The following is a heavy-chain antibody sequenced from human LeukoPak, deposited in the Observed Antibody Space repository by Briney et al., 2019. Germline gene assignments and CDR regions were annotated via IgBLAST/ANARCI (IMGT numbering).Heavy chain of an antibody. CDR1: GFTFNIYT. CDR3: ARGNVAVARNLIDF. V-gene: IGHV3-30*04. Sequence: GRSLRLSCAAAGFTFNIYTMHSVRETPRERPWWVAVTLYDGSSTDYADSVKGRFTMSRDNAKNPLYLQMNSLRPDDTGIYYCARGNVAVARNLIDFWGQGPLVTVSS. J-gene: IGHJ4*02. CDR2: TLYDGSST. D-gene: IGHD6-19*01.